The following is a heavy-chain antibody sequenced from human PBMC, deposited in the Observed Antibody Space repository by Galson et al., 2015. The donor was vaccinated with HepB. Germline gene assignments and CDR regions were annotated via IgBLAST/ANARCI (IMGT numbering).Heavy chain of an antibody. D-gene: IGHD6-19*01. V-gene: IGHV1-18*01. CDR1: GFNLINYG. Sequence: VKVSCKASGFNLINYGINWVRQAPGQGLEWMGWITAYNGNTKYAQNIQDRVSMTTDTSTSTAYMELRNLRSDDTAVFYCARTLRGIAVAGAHDYWGQGTLVTVSS. CDR3: ARTLRGIAVAGAHDY. J-gene: IGHJ4*02. CDR2: ITAYNGNT.